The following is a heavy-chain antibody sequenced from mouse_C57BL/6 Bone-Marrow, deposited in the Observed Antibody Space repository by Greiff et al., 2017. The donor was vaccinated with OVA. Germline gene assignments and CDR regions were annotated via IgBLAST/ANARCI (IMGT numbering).Heavy chain of an antibody. CDR3: ARRPYSNPNFDV. J-gene: IGHJ1*03. CDR1: GFTFSDYG. V-gene: IGHV5-15*01. Sequence: EVKLVEPGGGLVQPGGSLKLSCAASGFTFSDYGMAWVRQAPRKGPEWVAFISNLAYSIYYADTVTGRFTISRENAKNTLYLEMSSLRSEDTAMYYCARRPYSNPNFDVWGTGTTVTVSS. D-gene: IGHD2-5*01. CDR2: ISNLAYSI.